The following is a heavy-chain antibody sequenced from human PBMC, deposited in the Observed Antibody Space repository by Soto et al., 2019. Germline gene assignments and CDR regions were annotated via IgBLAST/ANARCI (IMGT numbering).Heavy chain of an antibody. CDR3: ARKDYYNSGSYYFDY. J-gene: IGHJ4*02. D-gene: IGHD3-10*01. Sequence: APVKVSCKASGYTFTAYPMHWVRQAPGQRLEWMGWINAGNGDTGSSQNFQGRITITRDTSASTAYMELSGLRSEDTAVYYCARKDYYNSGSYYFDYWGQGTLVTVSS. CDR1: GYTFTAYP. CDR2: INAGNGDT. V-gene: IGHV1-3*01.